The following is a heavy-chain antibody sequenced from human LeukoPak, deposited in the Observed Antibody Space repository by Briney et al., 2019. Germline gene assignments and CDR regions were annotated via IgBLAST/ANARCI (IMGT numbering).Heavy chain of an antibody. CDR1: GYTFTGYY. CDR2: IIPIFGTA. V-gene: IGHV1-69*13. CDR3: ARGHYYGSGG. D-gene: IGHD3-10*01. J-gene: IGHJ4*02. Sequence: SVKVSCKASGYTFTGYYIQWVRQAPGQGLEWMGGIIPIFGTANYAQKFQGRVTITADESTSTAYMELSSLRSEDTAVYYCARGHYYGSGGWGQGTLVTVSS.